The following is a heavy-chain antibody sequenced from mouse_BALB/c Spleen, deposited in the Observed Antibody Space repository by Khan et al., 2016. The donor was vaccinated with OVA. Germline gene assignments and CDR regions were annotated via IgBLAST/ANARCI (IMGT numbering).Heavy chain of an antibody. J-gene: IGHJ3*01. CDR1: GYSITSDYA. Sequence: QLEESGPGLVKPSQSLSLTCTVTGYSITSDYAWNWIRQFPGNKLEWMGYISYSGSTSYNPSLKSRISITRDKSKNQFFLQLNSVTTEDTATYYGARSLIYYYGSSPCWGQGTLVTVSA. CDR2: ISYSGST. V-gene: IGHV3-2*02. CDR3: ARSLIYYYGSSPC. D-gene: IGHD1-1*01.